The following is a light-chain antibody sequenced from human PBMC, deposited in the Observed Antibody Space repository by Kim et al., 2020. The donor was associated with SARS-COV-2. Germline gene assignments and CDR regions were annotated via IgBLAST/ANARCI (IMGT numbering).Light chain of an antibody. V-gene: IGLV2-11*01. Sequence: QSALTQPRSVSGSPGQSVTISCTGSNSDVGYYNYVSWYQFQPGKAPKFLIYDVNKRPAGVPDRFSGSKSGNAASLTISGLQAEEEGDYYCCSYAGPYIYVCGTGTKVTVL. J-gene: IGLJ1*01. CDR2: DVN. CDR1: NSDVGYYNY. CDR3: CSYAGPYIYV.